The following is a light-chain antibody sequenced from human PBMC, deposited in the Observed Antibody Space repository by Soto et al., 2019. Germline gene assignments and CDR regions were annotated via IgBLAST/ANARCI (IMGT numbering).Light chain of an antibody. J-gene: IGKJ4*01. CDR3: PQHSNWPLT. CDR2: DAS. V-gene: IGKV3-11*01. CDR1: QSVSSN. Sequence: EIVLIQSPATLSLSPGERATLSCRASQSVSSNLAWYQQNPGQAPRLLIFDASNRATGIPARFSGSGSGTDFILTISNLKPEDFAVYYCPQHSNWPLTFGGGTKVEIK.